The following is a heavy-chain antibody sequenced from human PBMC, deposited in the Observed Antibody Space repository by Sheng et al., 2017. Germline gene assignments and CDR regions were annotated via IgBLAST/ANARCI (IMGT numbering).Heavy chain of an antibody. J-gene: IGHJ4*02. CDR2: VSGSGGHI. V-gene: IGHV3-21*01. D-gene: IGHD4-17*01. CDR1: GFTFSSYS. CDR3: ARDNYGDYAFDY. Sequence: EVQLVESGGGLVKPGGSLRLSCAASGFTFSSYSMNWVRQAPGNGLEWVSSVSGSGGHIYYADSVKGRFTISRDNAKNSLYLQMDSLRADDTAVYYCARDNYGDYAFDYWAREPWSPSPQ.